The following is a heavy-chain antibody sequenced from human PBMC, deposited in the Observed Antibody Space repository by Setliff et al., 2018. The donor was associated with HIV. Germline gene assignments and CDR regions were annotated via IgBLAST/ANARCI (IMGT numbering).Heavy chain of an antibody. J-gene: IGHJ5*02. Sequence: PSETLSLTCTVSGGSISSSSYYWGWIRQPPGKGLEWIGSINYSGNTYYKSSLKSRVTISVDTSKNQFSLKLSSVTAADTAVYYCARHNWQWTMGPNWFDPWGQGTLVTVSS. CDR1: GGSISSSSYY. V-gene: IGHV4-39*01. CDR3: ARHNWQWTMGPNWFDP. CDR2: INYSGNT. D-gene: IGHD6-19*01.